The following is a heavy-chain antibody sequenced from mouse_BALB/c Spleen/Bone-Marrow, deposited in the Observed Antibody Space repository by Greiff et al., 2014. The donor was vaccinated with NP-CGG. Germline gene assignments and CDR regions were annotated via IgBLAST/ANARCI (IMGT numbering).Heavy chain of an antibody. D-gene: IGHD2-2*01. J-gene: IGHJ4*01. CDR1: GYKFTDYE. V-gene: IGHV1-15*01. CDR3: TREGIYFGYDVPMDY. CDR2: IDPETGGT. Sequence: VQLQQSGAELVRPGASVTLSCKASGYKFTDYEMHWVKQTPVHGLEWIGSIDPETGGTAYNQNFKGKATLTADRSSTTAYMELRSLTSEDSADYYCTREGIYFGYDVPMDYWGQGTSVTVSS.